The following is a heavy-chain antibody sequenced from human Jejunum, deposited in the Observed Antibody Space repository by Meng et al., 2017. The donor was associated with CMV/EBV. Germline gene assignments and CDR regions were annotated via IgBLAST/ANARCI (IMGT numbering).Heavy chain of an antibody. J-gene: IGHJ4*02. CDR2: IEHDGSNK. D-gene: IGHD1-26*01. CDR1: GFTFSNYG. CDR3: AKDVGY. V-gene: IGHV3-30*02. Sequence: QVQLVESGGGVVQPGASLRRSCAASGFTFSNYGIHWVRQAPGKGLEWVAFIEHDGSNKYYADSVKGRFTISRDNSQNTLYLQMNSLRVEDTAVYYCAKDVGYWGQGTLVTVSS.